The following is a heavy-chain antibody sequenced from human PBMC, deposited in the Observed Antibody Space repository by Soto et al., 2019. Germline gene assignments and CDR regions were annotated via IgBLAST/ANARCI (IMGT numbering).Heavy chain of an antibody. CDR1: GDSVSDNSAA. V-gene: IGHV6-1*01. D-gene: IGHD3-16*01. J-gene: IGHJ4*02. CDR3: VREFPYYVSSDSYLDY. Sequence: QTLSLTCAISGDSVSDNSAAWNWIRQSPSRGLEWLGRTYYRSKWYNDYAVSVKSRITVTPDTSKNQFSLHLNSVTPEDTAVYYCVREFPYYVSSDSYLDYWGQGALVTVSS. CDR2: TYYRSKWYN.